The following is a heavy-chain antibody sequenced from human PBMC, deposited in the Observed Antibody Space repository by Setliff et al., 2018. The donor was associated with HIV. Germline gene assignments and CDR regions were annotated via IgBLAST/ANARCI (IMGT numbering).Heavy chain of an antibody. CDR2: FRHSGNT. J-gene: IGHJ5*02. Sequence: PGGSLRLSCAASRFTFSDYYMSWIRQSPGKGLEWIGEFRHSGNTNINPSLKSRVTISGDTTKNQISLKLTSVTAADTAVYYCARGGRSTVTQWAWFDPWGQGTLVTVSS. CDR1: RFTFSDYY. CDR3: ARGGRSTVTQWAWFDP. D-gene: IGHD4-17*01. V-gene: IGHV4-34*01.